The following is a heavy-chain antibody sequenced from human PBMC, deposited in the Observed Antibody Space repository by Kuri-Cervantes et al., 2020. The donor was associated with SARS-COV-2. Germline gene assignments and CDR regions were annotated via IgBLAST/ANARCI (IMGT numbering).Heavy chain of an antibody. V-gene: IGHV3-23*01. D-gene: IGHD3-10*01. Sequence: GGSLRLSCAASGFTFSIYAMSWARQAPGKGLEWAAGISGSGAVTYYTDSLRGRFTISRDHSKNTVILQMTSLRAEDTAVYYCAKDWSGTSGAGSPVFDYWGQGTLVTVSS. J-gene: IGHJ4*02. CDR1: GFTFSIYA. CDR2: ISGSGAVT. CDR3: AKDWSGTSGAGSPVFDY.